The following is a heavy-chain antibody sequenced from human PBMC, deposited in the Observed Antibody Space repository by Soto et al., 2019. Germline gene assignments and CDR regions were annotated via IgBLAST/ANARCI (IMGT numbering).Heavy chain of an antibody. J-gene: IGHJ6*02. CDR3: TRSQGSSTSLEIYYYYCYGMDV. Sequence: QVQLVQSGAEVKKPGSSVKVSCKASGGTFSSYAISWVRQAPGQGLEWMGGIIPISETTNYAQKFQGRVTITAEESKSTAYMELSSLRSEDTAVYYCTRSQGSSTSLEIYYYYCYGMDVWGQGTTVTVSS. D-gene: IGHD2-2*01. CDR1: GGTFSSYA. V-gene: IGHV1-69*01. CDR2: IIPISETT.